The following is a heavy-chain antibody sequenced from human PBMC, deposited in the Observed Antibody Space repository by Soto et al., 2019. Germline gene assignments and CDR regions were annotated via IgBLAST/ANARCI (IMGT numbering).Heavy chain of an antibody. CDR1: GGALSSDA. Sequence: SVKVSCKASGGALSSDAVDWVRQAPGQGLEWMGGIIPSFGKINLDQKFLGRATISADESTGTIYLDLSSLTSADTAVYYCARDPVDASMLTGHYGMDVWGQGTTVTVSS. D-gene: IGHD5-18*01. V-gene: IGHV1-69*13. J-gene: IGHJ6*02. CDR3: ARDPVDASMLTGHYGMDV. CDR2: IIPSFGKI.